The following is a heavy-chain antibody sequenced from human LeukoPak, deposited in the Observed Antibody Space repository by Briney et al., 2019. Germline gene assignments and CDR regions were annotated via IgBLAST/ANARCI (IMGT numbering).Heavy chain of an antibody. V-gene: IGHV3-23*01. CDR2: VTSNADTT. D-gene: IGHD6-13*01. CDR1: GFPFAYYG. CDR3: GRRGAMGSNWLFDS. J-gene: IGHJ4*02. Sequence: GGSLRLSCAASGFPFAYYGMTWVRQAPGKGLEWVSLVTSNADTTFYTDSVKGRFIISRDNSENTLYLQMNNLRAEDTAIYYCGRRGAMGSNWLFDSCGQGTLVTVSS.